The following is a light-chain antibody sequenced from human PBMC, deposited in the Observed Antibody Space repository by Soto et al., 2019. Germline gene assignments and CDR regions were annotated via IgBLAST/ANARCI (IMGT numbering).Light chain of an antibody. CDR3: QQGYTTRWT. CDR1: QNIRSY. V-gene: IGKV1-39*01. CDR2: ATS. Sequence: DIQMTQSPTSLSASVGDRVTITCRASQNIRSYLNWYQQIPGKAPSLLIYATSILQTGVPSRFSGSGTGTDFTLTINGLQPEDFATYYCQQGYTTRWTFGQGTKVEIK. J-gene: IGKJ1*01.